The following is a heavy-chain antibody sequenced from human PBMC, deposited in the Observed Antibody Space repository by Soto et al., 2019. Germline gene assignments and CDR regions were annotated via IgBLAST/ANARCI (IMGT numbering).Heavy chain of an antibody. D-gene: IGHD1-26*01. CDR1: DGSIRSYY. CDR3: AREGASGFGMDV. CDR2: IYTTGST. V-gene: IGHV4-4*07. J-gene: IGHJ6*02. Sequence: PSETLSLTCNVSDGSIRSYYWSWIRQPAGKPLEWIGRIYTTGSTNYNPSLKSRVTMSIDTSKSQFSLKVSSVTAADTAVYYCAREGASGFGMDVWGQGTTVTVSS.